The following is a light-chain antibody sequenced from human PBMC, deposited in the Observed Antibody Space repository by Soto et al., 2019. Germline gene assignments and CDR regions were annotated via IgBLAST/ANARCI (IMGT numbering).Light chain of an antibody. Sequence: IVMTHSPVTLSVAPGEIVALSCRASQSVSDNLAWYQKKPGQAPRLLIYGASTRATGIPDRFSGSGSGTDFTLTISSLEPEDFAIYYCQQRSNWPLTFGGGTKVDIK. CDR1: QSVSDN. CDR2: GAS. J-gene: IGKJ4*01. CDR3: QQRSNWPLT. V-gene: IGKV3-11*01.